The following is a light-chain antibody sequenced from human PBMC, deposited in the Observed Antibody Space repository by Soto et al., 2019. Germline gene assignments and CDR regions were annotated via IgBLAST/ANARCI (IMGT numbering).Light chain of an antibody. CDR1: QSVSSN. CDR3: QQYNNWPTWT. CDR2: GAS. J-gene: IGKJ1*01. V-gene: IGKV3-15*01. Sequence: EIVLTQSPGTLSLSPGERATLSGRSSQSVSSNLAWYQQKPGQAPRLLIYGASTRATGIPARFSGSGSGTEFTLTISSLQSEDFAVYYCQQYNNWPTWTFGQGTKVDIK.